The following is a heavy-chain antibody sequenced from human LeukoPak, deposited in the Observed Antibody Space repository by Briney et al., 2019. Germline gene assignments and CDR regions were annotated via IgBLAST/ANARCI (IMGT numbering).Heavy chain of an antibody. CDR1: GFTFSAYG. CDR2: IRHDEIKK. CDR3: ARDQLPLAYYFFDP. D-gene: IGHD2-21*01. V-gene: IGHV3-30*02. J-gene: IGHJ5*02. Sequence: GGSLRLSCAASGFTFSAYGMHWVRQAPGKGLEWVAYIRHDEIKKEYTDSVKGRFTISRDNAKNSLYLQMNSLRAEDTAVYYCARDQLPLAYYFFDPWGQGTMVTVSS.